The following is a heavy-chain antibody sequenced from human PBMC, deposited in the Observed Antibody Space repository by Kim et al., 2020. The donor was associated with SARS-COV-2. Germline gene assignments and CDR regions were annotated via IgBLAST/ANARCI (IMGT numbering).Heavy chain of an antibody. CDR2: ISWNSGSI. J-gene: IGHJ5*02. V-gene: IGHV3-9*01. CDR1: GFTFDDYA. Sequence: GGSLRLSCAASGFTFDDYAMHWVRQAPGKGLEWVSGISWNSGSIGYADSVKGRFTISRDNAKNSLYLQMNSLRAEDTALYYCAKDSGYGWELLSNWFDPWGQGTLVTVSS. D-gene: IGHD3-10*01. CDR3: AKDSGYGWELLSNWFDP.